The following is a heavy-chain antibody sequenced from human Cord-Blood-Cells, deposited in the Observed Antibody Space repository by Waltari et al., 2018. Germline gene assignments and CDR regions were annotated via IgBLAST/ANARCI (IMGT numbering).Heavy chain of an antibody. J-gene: IGHJ4*02. CDR1: SA. V-gene: IGHV1-58*01. CDR3: AAVQYCSGGSCYDY. Sequence: SAVQWVRQARGQRLEWIGWIVVGSGNTNYAQKFQERVTITRDMSTSTAYMELSSLRSEDTAVYYCAAVQYCSGGSCYDYWGQGTLVTVSS. CDR2: IVVGSGNT. D-gene: IGHD2-15*01.